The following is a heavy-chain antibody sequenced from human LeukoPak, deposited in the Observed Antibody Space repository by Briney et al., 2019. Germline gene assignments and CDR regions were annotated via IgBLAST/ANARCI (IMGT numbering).Heavy chain of an antibody. D-gene: IGHD3-22*01. CDR2: INPNSGGT. Sequence: ASVKVSCKASGYTFTGYYIHWVRQAPGQGLEWMGWINPNSGGTNYAQKFQGRVTMTRDTSISTAYMELSRLRSDDTAVYYCATALGYYDISGYYYGWGQGTLLTVSS. V-gene: IGHV1-2*02. J-gene: IGHJ4*02. CDR3: ATALGYYDISGYYYG. CDR1: GYTFTGYY.